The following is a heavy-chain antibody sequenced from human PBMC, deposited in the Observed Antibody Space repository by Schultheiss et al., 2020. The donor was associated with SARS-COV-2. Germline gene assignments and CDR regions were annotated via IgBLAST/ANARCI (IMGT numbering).Heavy chain of an antibody. CDR1: GGSISSGGYS. J-gene: IGHJ6*02. CDR3: ARDMEQWLVPYYYGMDV. D-gene: IGHD6-19*01. CDR2: IYYSGST. Sequence: SETLSLTCAVSGGSISSGGYSWSWIRQPPGKGLEWIGYIYYSGSTNYNPSLKSRVTISVDTSKNQFSLKLSSVTAADTAVYYCARDMEQWLVPYYYGMDVWGQGTTVTVSS. V-gene: IGHV4-61*08.